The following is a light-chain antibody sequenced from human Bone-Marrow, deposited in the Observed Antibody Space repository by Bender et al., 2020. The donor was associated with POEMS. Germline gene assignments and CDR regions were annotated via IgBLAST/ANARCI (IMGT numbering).Light chain of an antibody. CDR2: DDT. Sequence: VLTQPPSVSVAPGKTAIITCVGNDIGDYSVHWYQVKPGQAPVLVLYDDTDRPSGIPERFSGSNSGNTATLTISRVEAGDEADYYCQVWRSGVEHPYVFGSGTKVTVL. CDR3: QVWRSGVEHPYV. CDR1: DIGDYS. V-gene: IGLV3-21*03. J-gene: IGLJ1*01.